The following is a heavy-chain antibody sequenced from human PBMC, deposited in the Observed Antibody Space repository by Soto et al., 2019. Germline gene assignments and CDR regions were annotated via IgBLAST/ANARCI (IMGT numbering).Heavy chain of an antibody. Sequence: GASVKVSCKASGYTFTSYGISWVRQAPGQGLEWMGWISAYNGNTNYAQKLQGRVTMTTDTSTSTAYMELRSLRSDDTAVYYCASHLGGFLEWLSAYYDYWGQGTLVTVSS. CDR3: ASHLGGFLEWLSAYYDY. CDR2: ISAYNGNT. J-gene: IGHJ4*02. CDR1: GYTFTSYG. V-gene: IGHV1-18*01. D-gene: IGHD3-3*01.